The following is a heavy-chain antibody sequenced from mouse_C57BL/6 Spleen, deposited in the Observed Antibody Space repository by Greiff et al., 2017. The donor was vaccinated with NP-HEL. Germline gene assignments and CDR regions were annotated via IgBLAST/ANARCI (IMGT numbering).Heavy chain of an antibody. D-gene: IGHD4-1*02. CDR3: ARRGSTGTSWYFDV. V-gene: IGHV1-54*01. J-gene: IGHJ1*03. Sequence: QVQLKESGAELVRPGTSVKVSCKASGYAFTNYLIEWVKQRPGQGLEWIGVINPGSGGTNYNEKFKGKATLTADKSSSTAYMQLSSLTSEDSAVYFCARRGSTGTSWYFDVWGTGTTVTVSS. CDR1: GYAFTNYL. CDR2: INPGSGGT.